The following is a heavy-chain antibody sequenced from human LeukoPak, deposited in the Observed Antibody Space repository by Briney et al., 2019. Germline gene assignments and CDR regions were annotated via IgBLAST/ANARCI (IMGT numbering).Heavy chain of an antibody. D-gene: IGHD3-9*01. CDR3: ARDGGGYDILTGYHRLNYFDY. V-gene: IGHV3-30-3*01. Sequence: GGSLRLSCTTSGFTFGEYAMSWVRQAPGKGLEWVAVISYDGSNKYYADSVKGRFTISRDNSKNTLYLQMNSLRAEDTAVYYCARDGGGYDILTGYHRLNYFDYWGQGTLVTVSS. CDR2: ISYDGSNK. CDR1: GFTFGEYA. J-gene: IGHJ4*02.